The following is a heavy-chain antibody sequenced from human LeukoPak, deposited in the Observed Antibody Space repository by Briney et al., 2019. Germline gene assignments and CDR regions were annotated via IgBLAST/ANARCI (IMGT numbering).Heavy chain of an antibody. J-gene: IGHJ4*02. Sequence: QSGGSLTLSWAPSGFTFSSYAMSWVRQAPRKGLEWVSAISGSDGSTSYTDSVKGRFTISRDNSKNTLYLQMTSVRAEDTAVYYCAKLGDRQVLGNWGQGTLVTVSS. CDR2: ISGSDGST. CDR1: GFTFSSYA. V-gene: IGHV3-23*01. CDR3: AKLGDRQVLGN. D-gene: IGHD5-24*01.